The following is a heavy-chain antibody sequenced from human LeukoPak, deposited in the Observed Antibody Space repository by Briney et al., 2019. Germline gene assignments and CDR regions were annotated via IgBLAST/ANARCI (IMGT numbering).Heavy chain of an antibody. V-gene: IGHV4-59*08. CDR1: GGSISNYY. CDR2: IYYTGST. J-gene: IGHJ4*02. D-gene: IGHD3-22*01. CDR3: ARHSRFYYDSSGHACFDY. Sequence: SETLSLTCTVSGGSISNYYWSWIRQPPGKGLEWIGYIYYTGSTNYNPSLKSRVTISVDTSKNQFSLKLSSVTAADTAVYYCARHSRFYYDSSGHACFDYWGQGTLVTVS.